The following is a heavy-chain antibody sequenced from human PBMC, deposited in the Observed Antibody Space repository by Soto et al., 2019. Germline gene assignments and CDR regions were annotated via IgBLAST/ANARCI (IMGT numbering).Heavy chain of an antibody. CDR2: IYHSGST. V-gene: IGHV4-4*02. D-gene: IGHD3-3*01. Sequence: PSETLSLTCAVSGGSISSSNWWSWVRQPPGKGLEWIGEIYHSGSTNYNPSLKSRVTISVDKSKNQFSLKLSSVTAADTAVYYCARDIGNYDFWSGPRNYYYYGMDVWGQGTTVPVSS. CDR3: ARDIGNYDFWSGPRNYYYYGMDV. CDR1: GGSISSSNW. J-gene: IGHJ6*02.